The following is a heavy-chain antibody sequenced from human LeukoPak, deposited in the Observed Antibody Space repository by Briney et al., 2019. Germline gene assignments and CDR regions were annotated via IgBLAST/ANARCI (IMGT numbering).Heavy chain of an antibody. CDR1: GGSIGTYS. V-gene: IGHV4-59*01. Sequence: KASETLSLTCTVSGGSIGTYSWTWIRQPPGKGLEWIGYVYYSGSTNYNPSLKSRVTLAVDTSKNQFSLKLSSVTAADTAVYFCARSPIVVMWGGYMDVWGKGTTVTVSS. CDR3: ARSPIVVMWGGYMDV. CDR2: VYYSGST. J-gene: IGHJ6*03. D-gene: IGHD3-16*02.